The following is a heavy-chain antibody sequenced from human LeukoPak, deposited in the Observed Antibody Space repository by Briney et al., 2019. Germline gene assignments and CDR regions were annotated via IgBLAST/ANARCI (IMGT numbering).Heavy chain of an antibody. D-gene: IGHD4-23*01. Sequence: ASVKVSCKASGYAFTGYYIHWVRQAPGQGLEWMGRIIPNSGGTNYAQNFQGRVTMTRDTSISTAYMELTRLRSDDTAVYYCAREKYDGKSWDSWGQGTLVTVSS. CDR2: IIPNSGGT. J-gene: IGHJ4*02. V-gene: IGHV1-2*06. CDR1: GYAFTGYY. CDR3: AREKYDGKSWDS.